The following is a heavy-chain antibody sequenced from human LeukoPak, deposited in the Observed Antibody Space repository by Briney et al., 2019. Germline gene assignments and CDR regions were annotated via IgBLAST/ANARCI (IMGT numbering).Heavy chain of an antibody. CDR3: ARQTGYCSEGTCYFNI. CDR2: VSDSGRST. D-gene: IGHD2-15*01. Sequence: GGSLRLSCVASGFTFSNYAMSWVRQAPGKGLEWVSAVSDSGRSTSYADSVKGRFTISRVNSKNTLFLQINRLRAEDTAVYHCARQTGYCSEGTCYFNIWGQGTLVTVSS. J-gene: IGHJ4*02. CDR1: GFTFSNYA. V-gene: IGHV3-23*01.